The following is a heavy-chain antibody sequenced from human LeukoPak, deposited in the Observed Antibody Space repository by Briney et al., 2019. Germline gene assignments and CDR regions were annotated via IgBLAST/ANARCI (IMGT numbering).Heavy chain of an antibody. V-gene: IGHV1-2*02. J-gene: IGHJ4*02. Sequence: ASVSLSCTASGDTFTGYYMHWGPQAPGQGLEWMGWINPTSGGTNYAQKFQGRVTMTRDTSISTAYMGLSRLRSDDTAVYYCARYTGDFDYWGQGTLVTVSS. CDR1: GDTFTGYY. D-gene: IGHD1-14*01. CDR2: INPTSGGT. CDR3: ARYTGDFDY.